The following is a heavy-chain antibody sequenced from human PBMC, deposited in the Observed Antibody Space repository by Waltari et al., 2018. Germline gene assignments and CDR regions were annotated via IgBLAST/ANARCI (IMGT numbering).Heavy chain of an antibody. CDR1: GYMFPINY. D-gene: IGHD3-10*01. CDR3: ARRQTIIEGDDYYYYGLDV. Sequence: EVRLVQSGAEVKKPGESLNIHCKISGYMFPINYINWVRQTPGNGLEWVGRIDPSDSFTNYSPSFQGHVSISIARSIATVYLQWDNLEASDSAIYYCARRQTIIEGDDYYYYGLDVWGQGTTVAVS. CDR2: IDPSDSFT. J-gene: IGHJ6*02. V-gene: IGHV5-10-1*01.